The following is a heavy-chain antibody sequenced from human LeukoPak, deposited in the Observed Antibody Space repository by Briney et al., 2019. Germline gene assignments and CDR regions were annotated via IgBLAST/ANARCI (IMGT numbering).Heavy chain of an antibody. CDR1: GGSISGQY. V-gene: IGHV4-59*11. CDR2: IYYTGIT. D-gene: IGHD3-16*01. J-gene: IGHJ4*02. Sequence: PSETLSLTCTVSGGSISGQYWSLIRQPPGKGLEWIGYIYYTGITKYNPSLKSRVTISVDTSKNQFSLRLTSVTAADTAVYYCARVSFHYHSGNYVWYFDSWGQGTLVTVSS. CDR3: ARVSFHYHSGNYVWYFDS.